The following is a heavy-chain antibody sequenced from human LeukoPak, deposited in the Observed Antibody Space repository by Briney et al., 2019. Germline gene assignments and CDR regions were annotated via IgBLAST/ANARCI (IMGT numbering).Heavy chain of an antibody. CDR2: IIPIFGTA. D-gene: IGHD3-3*01. V-gene: IGHV1-69*05. J-gene: IGHJ6*03. CDR1: GFTFSSYA. Sequence: GGSLRLSCAASGFTFSSYAISWVRQAPGQGLEWMGVIIPIFGTANYAQKFQGRVTITTDESTSTAYMELSSLRSEDTAVYYCARGAQEVRFVEWTDYYYMDVWGKGTTVTVSS. CDR3: ARGAQEVRFVEWTDYYYMDV.